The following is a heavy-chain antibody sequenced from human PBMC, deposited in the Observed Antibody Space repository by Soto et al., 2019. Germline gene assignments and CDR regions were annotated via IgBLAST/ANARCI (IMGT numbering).Heavy chain of an antibody. CDR3: ARQRTTVVTQAYFDH. J-gene: IGHJ4*02. CDR2: IYYSGRT. Sequence: SETLSLPCIVSGESISSSSYYWGWIRQPPGNGLEWIGSIYYSGRTYYNPSFKSRVTIPIDTSKNQFSLKLSSVTATDTAVYYCARQRTTVVTQAYFDHWGQGALVTVSS. CDR1: GESISSSSYY. D-gene: IGHD2-21*02. V-gene: IGHV4-39*01.